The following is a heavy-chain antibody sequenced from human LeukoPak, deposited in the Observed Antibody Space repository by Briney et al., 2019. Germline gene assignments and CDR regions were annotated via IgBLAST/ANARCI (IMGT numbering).Heavy chain of an antibody. CDR1: GGTFSSYA. J-gene: IGHJ4*02. V-gene: IGHV1-69*04. CDR2: IIPILGIA. Sequence: SVKVSCKASGGTFSSYAISWVRQAPGQGLEWMGRIIPILGIANYAQKFQGRVTITADKSTSTAYMELSSLRSEDTAVYYCAREGGGNPLFDYWGQGTLVTASS. D-gene: IGHD2-15*01. CDR3: AREGGGNPLFDY.